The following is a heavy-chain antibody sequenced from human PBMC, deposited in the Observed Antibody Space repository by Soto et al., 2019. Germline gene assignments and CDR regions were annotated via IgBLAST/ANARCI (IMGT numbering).Heavy chain of an antibody. CDR3: ARNYYDSSGYLSYYYYYMDV. CDR1: GFTVSSNY. J-gene: IGHJ6*03. CDR2: IYSGGST. Sequence: GGSLRLSCAASGFTVSSNYMSWVRQAPGKGLEWVSVIYSGGSTYYADSVKGRFTISRDNSKNTLYLQMNSLRAEDTAVYYCARNYYDSSGYLSYYYYYMDVWGKGTTVPVSS. D-gene: IGHD3-22*01. V-gene: IGHV3-53*01.